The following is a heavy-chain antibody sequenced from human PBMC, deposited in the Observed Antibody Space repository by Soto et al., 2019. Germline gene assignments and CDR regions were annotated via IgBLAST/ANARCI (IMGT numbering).Heavy chain of an antibody. CDR2: IIPMFGTP. J-gene: IGHJ4*02. D-gene: IGHD5-12*01. V-gene: IGHV1-69*12. CDR3: ARDLGSGYDPGDY. Sequence: QVQLVQSGAEVRQPGSSVKVSCKASGGTFTSEVFNWVRQAPGQGLEWMGGIIPMFGTPSYAQKFQGRVTITADESTRTAYMELSSLRSEDTAIFYCARDLGSGYDPGDYWGQGTLVTVSS. CDR1: GGTFTSEV.